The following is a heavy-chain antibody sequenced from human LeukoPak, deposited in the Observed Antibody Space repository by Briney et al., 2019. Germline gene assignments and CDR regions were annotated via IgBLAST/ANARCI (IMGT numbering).Heavy chain of an antibody. J-gene: IGHJ4*02. D-gene: IGHD6-13*01. CDR1: GFTVSSNS. CDR3: ARDPAPSYNSRWYGYYFDP. Sequence: GGSLRLSCTVSGFTVSSNSMSWVRQAPGKGLEWVSFIYSDNTHYSDSVKGRFTISRDNSKNTLYLQMNSLRAEDTAVYYCARDPAPSYNSRWYGYYFDPWGQGTLVTVSS. V-gene: IGHV3-53*01. CDR2: IYSDNT.